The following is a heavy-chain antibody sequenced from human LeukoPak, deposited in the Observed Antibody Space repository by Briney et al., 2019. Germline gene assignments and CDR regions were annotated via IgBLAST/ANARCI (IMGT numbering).Heavy chain of an antibody. CDR1: GFTFSSYA. CDR3: TRGPNDYFK. Sequence: GSLRLSCAASGFTFSSYAMHWVRQAPGKGLEWVAVISYDGSNKYYADSVKGRFTISRDNSKNTLYLQMNSLRVKDTAVYYCTRGPNDYFKWGQGTLVTVSS. J-gene: IGHJ4*02. D-gene: IGHD1-1*01. V-gene: IGHV3-30-3*01. CDR2: ISYDGSNK.